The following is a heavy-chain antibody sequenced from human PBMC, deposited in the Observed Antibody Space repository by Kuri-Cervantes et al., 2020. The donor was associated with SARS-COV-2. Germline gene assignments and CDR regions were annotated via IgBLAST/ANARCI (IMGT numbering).Heavy chain of an antibody. CDR1: GFTFSSYA. D-gene: IGHD6-19*01. V-gene: IGHV3-23*01. J-gene: IGHJ4*02. Sequence: GESLKISCAASGFTFSSYAMNWVRQAPGKELEWVSAISGSGASTYYADSVKGRFTISRDNSKNTLYLQMNSLRAEDTAVYYCAQTLIAVAGYFDYWGQGTLVTVSS. CDR3: AQTLIAVAGYFDY. CDR2: ISGSGAST.